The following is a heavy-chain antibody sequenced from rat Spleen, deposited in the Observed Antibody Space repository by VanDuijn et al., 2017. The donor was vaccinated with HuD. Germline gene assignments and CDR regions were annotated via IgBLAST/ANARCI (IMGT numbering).Heavy chain of an antibody. CDR2: ISTGGGST. D-gene: IGHD1-4*01. Sequence: EVQLVESGGGLVQPGRSLKLSCAASGFTFSNYYMAWVRQAPTKGLEWVAYISTGGGSTYYRDSVKGRFTISRDNAKSTLYLQRDSLRSEDTATYYCTTGVTTRVSPFAYWGQGTLVTVSS. CDR3: TTGVTTRVSPFAY. CDR1: GFTFSNYY. V-gene: IGHV5-27*01. J-gene: IGHJ3*01.